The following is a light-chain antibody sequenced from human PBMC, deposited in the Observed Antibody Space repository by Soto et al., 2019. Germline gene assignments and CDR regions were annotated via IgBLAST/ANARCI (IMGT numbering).Light chain of an antibody. Sequence: EIVLTQSPGTLSLSPGERATLSCRASQSVNNNYLGWYQQKPGQAPRLLINGASSRATGISDRFSGSGSGTDFTLTISRVEPEYFAVYYCQQYGSSPYTFGQGTKLEIK. J-gene: IGKJ2*01. CDR2: GAS. V-gene: IGKV3-20*01. CDR1: QSVNNNY. CDR3: QQYGSSPYT.